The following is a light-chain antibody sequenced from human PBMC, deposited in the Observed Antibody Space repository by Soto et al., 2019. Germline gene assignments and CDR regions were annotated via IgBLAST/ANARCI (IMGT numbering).Light chain of an antibody. CDR3: AAWDDSLNAYV. Sequence: QSVLTQPPSVTGTPRQRVTFPCSASSSNIGNNAVNWYQQLPGEARKLLIYYDDLVPSAVSDRFSGSKSGTSAALAISGLQSEDEADYSCAAWDDSLNAYVFGTGTKVTVL. J-gene: IGLJ1*01. V-gene: IGLV1-36*01. CDR1: SSNIGNNA. CDR2: YDD.